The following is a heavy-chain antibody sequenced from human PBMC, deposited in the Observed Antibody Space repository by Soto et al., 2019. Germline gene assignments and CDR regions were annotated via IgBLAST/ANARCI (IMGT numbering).Heavy chain of an antibody. CDR2: IIPIFGTA. D-gene: IGHD3-10*01. Sequence: SVKVSCKASGGTFSSYAISWVRQAPGQGLEWMGGIIPIFGTANYAQKFQGRVTLTADKSTSTAYMELSSLRSEDTAVYYCARYIFVITMVRGVILKDSDYWGQGTLVTVSS. CDR3: ARYIFVITMVRGVILKDSDY. CDR1: GGTFSSYA. V-gene: IGHV1-69*06. J-gene: IGHJ4*02.